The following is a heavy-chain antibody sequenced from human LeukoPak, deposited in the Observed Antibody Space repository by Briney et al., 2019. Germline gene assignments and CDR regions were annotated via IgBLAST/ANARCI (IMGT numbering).Heavy chain of an antibody. J-gene: IGHJ4*02. CDR1: GFTFNSYW. Sequence: GGSLRLSCAASGFTFNSYWMHWVRQAPGKGLEWVSVISISGGTYYADSVKGRFTISRDISKNTVFLQMDSLRVEDTAVYYCTKHGERGTNRFDYWGQGTLVTASS. V-gene: IGHV3-23*01. CDR2: ISISGGT. D-gene: IGHD1-26*01. CDR3: TKHGERGTNRFDY.